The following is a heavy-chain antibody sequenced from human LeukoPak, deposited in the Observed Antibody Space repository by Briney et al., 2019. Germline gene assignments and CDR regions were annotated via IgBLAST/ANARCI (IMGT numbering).Heavy chain of an antibody. CDR2: IYYSGST. Sequence: SETLSLTCTVSGGSISSSSYYWGWIRQPPGKGLEWIGSIYYSGSTYYNPSLKSRVTISVDTSKNQFSLKLSSVNAADTAVYYCARGSGTYFDYWGQGTLVTVSS. CDR3: ARGSGTYFDY. J-gene: IGHJ4*02. V-gene: IGHV4-39*07. CDR1: GGSISSSSYY. D-gene: IGHD1-14*01.